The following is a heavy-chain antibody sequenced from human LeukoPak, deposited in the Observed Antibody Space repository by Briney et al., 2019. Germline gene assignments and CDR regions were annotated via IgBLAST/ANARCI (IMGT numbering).Heavy chain of an antibody. CDR1: GFTFSSYS. V-gene: IGHV3-21*01. CDR2: ISSSSSYI. CDR3: ARDRINYGDSLYYYYGMDV. D-gene: IGHD4-17*01. J-gene: IGHJ6*02. Sequence: KPGGSLRLSCAASGFTFSSYSMNWVRQAPGKGLEWVSSISSSSSYIYYADSVRGRFTISRDNAKNTLYLQMNSLRAEDTAVYYCARDRINYGDSLYYYYGMDVWGQGTTVTVSS.